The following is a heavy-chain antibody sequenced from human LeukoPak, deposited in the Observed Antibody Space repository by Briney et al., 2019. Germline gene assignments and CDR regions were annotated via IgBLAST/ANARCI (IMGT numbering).Heavy chain of an antibody. CDR3: ARASAEGEMATIPFDY. V-gene: IGHV4-59*01. CDR1: GGSISSYY. Sequence: SETLSLTCTVSGGSISSYYWSWIRQPPGKGLEWIGYIYYSGSTNYNPSLKSRVTISVDTSKNQFSLKLSSVTAADTAVYYCARASAEGEMATIPFDYWGQGTLVTVSS. J-gene: IGHJ4*02. D-gene: IGHD5-24*01. CDR2: IYYSGST.